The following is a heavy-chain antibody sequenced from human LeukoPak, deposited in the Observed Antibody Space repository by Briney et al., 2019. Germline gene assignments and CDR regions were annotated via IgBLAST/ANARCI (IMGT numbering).Heavy chain of an antibody. CDR2: INPSGGST. V-gene: IGHV1-46*01. D-gene: IGHD6-19*01. CDR3: ARDLTIAVADYYYYYGMDV. CDR1: GYTFTSYY. J-gene: IGHJ6*02. Sequence: ASVKVSCKASGYTFTSYYIHWVRQAPGQGLAWMGVINPSGGSTTYAQKFQGRVTMTRDTSTSTVYMELSSLRSDDTAVYYCARDLTIAVADYYYYYGMDVWGQGTTVTVSS.